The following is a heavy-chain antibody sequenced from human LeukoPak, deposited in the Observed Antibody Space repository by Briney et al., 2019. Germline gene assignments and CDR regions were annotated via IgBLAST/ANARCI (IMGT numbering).Heavy chain of an antibody. Sequence: PGGSLRLSCAASGFTFSSYWMQWVRQVPGKGLVWVSRINIDGSTTNYADSMKGRYTISRDNAKNTLSLQMNSLRAEDTAVYYCARKAIYGSAAFDIWGQGTMVTVSS. CDR1: GFTFSSYW. CDR3: ARKAIYGSAAFDI. D-gene: IGHD2-15*01. V-gene: IGHV3-74*01. CDR2: INIDGSTT. J-gene: IGHJ3*02.